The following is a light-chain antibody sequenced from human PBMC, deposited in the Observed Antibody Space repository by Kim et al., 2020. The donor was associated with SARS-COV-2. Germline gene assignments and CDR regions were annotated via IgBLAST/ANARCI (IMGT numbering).Light chain of an antibody. CDR2: SNN. CDR1: GSNIGEGYD. Sequence: QRVTISCTGGGSNIGEGYDVHWYQQLPGKAPKFLIYSNNNRPSGVPDRFSASKTGTSASLAITGLQAEDEAAYYCQSYDRRLSSYVFGTGTKVTVL. J-gene: IGLJ1*01. V-gene: IGLV1-40*01. CDR3: QSYDRRLSSYV.